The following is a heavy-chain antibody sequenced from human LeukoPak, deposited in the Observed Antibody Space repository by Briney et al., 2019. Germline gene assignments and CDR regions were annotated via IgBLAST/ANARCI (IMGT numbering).Heavy chain of an antibody. Sequence: GASVKVSCKASGYTFTNYYMHWARQAPGQGLEWMGIINPSSGGATYAQKFQGRVTMTRDKFTSPVYLELSSLRSEDTAVYYCARDGNYYGSGAGPDSWFDPWGQGTLVTVSS. CDR2: INPSSGGA. V-gene: IGHV1-46*01. J-gene: IGHJ5*02. CDR3: ARDGNYYGSGAGPDSWFDP. D-gene: IGHD3-10*01. CDR1: GYTFTNYY.